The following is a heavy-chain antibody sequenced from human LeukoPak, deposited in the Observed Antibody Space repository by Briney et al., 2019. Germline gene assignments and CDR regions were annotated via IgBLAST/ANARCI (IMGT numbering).Heavy chain of an antibody. CDR2: IIPIFGTA. V-gene: IGHV1-69*01. D-gene: IGHD3-10*01. Sequence: SVKVSCKASGGTFSSYAISWVRQAPGQGLEWMGGIIPIFGTANYAQKFQGRVTITADESTSTAYMELSRLRSDDTAVYYCARVMVRGVPLLGYWGQGTLVTVSS. CDR3: ARVMVRGVPLLGY. J-gene: IGHJ4*02. CDR1: GGTFSSYA.